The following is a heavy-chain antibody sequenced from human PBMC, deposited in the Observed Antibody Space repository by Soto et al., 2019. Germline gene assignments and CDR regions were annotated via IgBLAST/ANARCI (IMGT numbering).Heavy chain of an antibody. CDR3: ARVLTGSYNWFDP. D-gene: IGHD1-26*01. J-gene: IGHJ5*02. Sequence: EVQLVESGGGLVQPGGSLRLSCAASGFSFSSYWMHWVRQVPGKGLVWVSRINSDGSTTTYADSVKGRFTISRDNAKNTLYLQMNSLRGDDTAVYYCARVLTGSYNWFDPWGQGTLVTVSS. V-gene: IGHV3-74*01. CDR1: GFSFSSYW. CDR2: INSDGSTT.